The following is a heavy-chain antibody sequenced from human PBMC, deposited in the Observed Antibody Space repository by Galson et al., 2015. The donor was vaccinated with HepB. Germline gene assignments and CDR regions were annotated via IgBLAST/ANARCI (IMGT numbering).Heavy chain of an antibody. D-gene: IGHD6-19*01. Sequence: SLRLSCAASGFTFSNAWMSWVRQAPGKGLEWVGRIKSKTDGGTTDYAAPVKGRFTISRDDSKNTLYLQMNSLKTEDTAVYYCTTDPEIAVAGTGIGGEYFQHWGQGTPVTVSS. J-gene: IGHJ1*01. CDR1: GFTFSNAW. V-gene: IGHV3-15*01. CDR2: IKSKTDGGTT. CDR3: TTDPEIAVAGTGIGGEYFQH.